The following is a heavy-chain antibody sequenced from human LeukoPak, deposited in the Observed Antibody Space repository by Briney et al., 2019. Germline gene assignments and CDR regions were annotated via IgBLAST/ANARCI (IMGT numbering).Heavy chain of an antibody. J-gene: IGHJ4*02. CDR3: ARINDDFWSGYPAYFDS. V-gene: IGHV3-48*03. Sequence: GGSLRLSCAASGLTFSSYEMNWIRHTPGKGLEWVSYISSSGNTIYYADSVKGRFTISRDNAKNSLYLQMNSLRAEDTAVYYCARINDDFWSGYPAYFDSWGQGTLVTVSS. CDR2: ISSSGNTI. D-gene: IGHD3-3*01. CDR1: GLTFSSYE.